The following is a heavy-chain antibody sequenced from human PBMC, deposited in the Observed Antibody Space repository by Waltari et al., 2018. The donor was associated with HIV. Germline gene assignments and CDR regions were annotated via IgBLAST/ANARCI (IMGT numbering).Heavy chain of an antibody. V-gene: IGHV3-72*01. CDR3: SRGYSGLYVYAFDI. J-gene: IGHJ3*02. CDR1: GSGFSDQY. Sequence: EVKLVESGGGLVQPGGSLRLSCAASGSGFSDQYMDWVRQAPGKGLEWVGRIGNRANRYTTEYAAAVEGRFTISRDDSKNIMYLQMNSLQTGDTAVYRCSRGYSGLYVYAFDIWGQGTMVTVSS. D-gene: IGHD5-12*01. CDR2: IGNRANRYTT.